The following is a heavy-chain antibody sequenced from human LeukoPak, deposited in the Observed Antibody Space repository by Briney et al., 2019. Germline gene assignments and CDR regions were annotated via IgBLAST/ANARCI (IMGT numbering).Heavy chain of an antibody. CDR3: AKDQGLVGAHPFDY. Sequence: GRSLRLSCAASGFTFRTYGMSWVRQAPGKGLEWVAVISYDGSLEFYADSVRGRFTISRDNSKNTLYLQMNSLRAEDTAVYYCAKDQGLVGAHPFDYWGQGTLVTVSS. V-gene: IGHV3-30*18. D-gene: IGHD1-26*01. CDR2: ISYDGSLE. CDR1: GFTFRTYG. J-gene: IGHJ4*02.